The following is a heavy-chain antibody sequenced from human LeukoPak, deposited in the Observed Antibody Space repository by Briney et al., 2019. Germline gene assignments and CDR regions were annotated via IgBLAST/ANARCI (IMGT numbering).Heavy chain of an antibody. D-gene: IGHD2-2*01. CDR3: ARDLGYCSSTSCYPWFDP. CDR1: GYTFTGYY. V-gene: IGHV1-2*02. J-gene: IGHJ5*02. Sequence: ASVKVSCKASGYTFTGYYMHWVRQAPGQGLEWMGWINPNSGGTNYAQKFQGRVTMTRDTSISTAYMELSRLRSDDTAVYYCARDLGYCSSTSCYPWFDPWGQGTLVTASS. CDR2: INPNSGGT.